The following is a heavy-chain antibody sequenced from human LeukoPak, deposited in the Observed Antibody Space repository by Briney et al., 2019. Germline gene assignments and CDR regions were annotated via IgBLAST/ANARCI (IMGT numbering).Heavy chain of an antibody. V-gene: IGHV4-59*01. CDR2: IYQTTT. CDR3: ARNFPGRTEDV. CDR1: GDSMSPYF. J-gene: IGHJ6*04. Sequence: SETLSLTCTVSGDSMSPYFWTWVRQSPGKGLEWVGYIYQTTTTYNPSLKGRVTISTDMSQNQLSLKVTSVTAADTAVYYCARNFPGRTEDVWGKGTTVTVSS. D-gene: IGHD1-14*01.